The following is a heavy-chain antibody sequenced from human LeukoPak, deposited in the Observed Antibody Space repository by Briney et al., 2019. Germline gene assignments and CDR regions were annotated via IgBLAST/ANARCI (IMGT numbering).Heavy chain of an antibody. V-gene: IGHV1-8*03. Sequence: VASVKVSCKASGYTFTSYDINWVRQATGQGLEWMGWMNPNSGNTGYAQKFQGRVTITRNTSISTAYMELRSLRSDDTAVYYCARVSAAGTLIFWFDPWGQGTLVTVSS. CDR3: ARVSAAGTLIFWFDP. CDR1: GYTFTSYD. J-gene: IGHJ5*02. D-gene: IGHD6-13*01. CDR2: MNPNSGNT.